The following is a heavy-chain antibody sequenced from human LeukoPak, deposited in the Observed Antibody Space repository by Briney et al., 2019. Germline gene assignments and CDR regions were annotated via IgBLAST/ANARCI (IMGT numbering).Heavy chain of an antibody. J-gene: IGHJ6*03. D-gene: IGHD2-2*02. V-gene: IGHV3-30*02. CDR2: IRYDGSNK. CDR3: AKAGLLYINYYYYYMDV. Sequence: GGSLRLSCAASGFTFSSYGMHWVRQAPGKGLEWVAFIRYDGSNKYYADSVKGRFTISRDNPKNTLYLQMNSLRAEDTAVYYCAKAGLLYINYYYYYMDVWGKGTTVTVSS. CDR1: GFTFSSYG.